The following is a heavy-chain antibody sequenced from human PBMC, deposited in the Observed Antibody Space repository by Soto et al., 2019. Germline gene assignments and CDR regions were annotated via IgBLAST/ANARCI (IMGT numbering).Heavy chain of an antibody. Sequence: WGSLILSCAASGFTVSSKYMSWVRHAPGKGLEWVSLIQSCGPTYYAYSVRRRFTISRATYENMVDIQMDSLRAKQTAVYYCARDDVLCDGGRCYGIALDVWGKGTTVTVSS. J-gene: IGHJ6*04. D-gene: IGHD2-15*01. CDR2: IQSCGPT. V-gene: IGHV3-66*01. CDR1: GFTVSSKY. CDR3: ARDDVLCDGGRCYGIALDV.